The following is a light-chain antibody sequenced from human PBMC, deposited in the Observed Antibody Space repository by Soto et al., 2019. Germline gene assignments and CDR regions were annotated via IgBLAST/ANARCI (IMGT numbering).Light chain of an antibody. CDR3: QSYDISLSGYV. V-gene: IGLV1-40*01. Sequence: QAVVTQPPSVSGAPGQRVTISCTGSSSNIGAVYDVHWYQQLPGTAPKLLIYGNSNRPSGVPDRFSGSKSGTSASLAITGLQAEDEADYFCQSYDISLSGYVFGSGTKLTVL. CDR1: SSNIGAVYD. CDR2: GNS. J-gene: IGLJ1*01.